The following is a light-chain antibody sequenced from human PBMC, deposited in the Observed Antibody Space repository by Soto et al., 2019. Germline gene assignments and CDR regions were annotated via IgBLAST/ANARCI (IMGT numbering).Light chain of an antibody. V-gene: IGLV2-14*01. Sequence: QSLLTKPASLSGSPGQSITISCTGTSSDVGGYNYVSWYQQHPGKAPELMIYEVSNRPSGVSNRFSGSKSGNTASLTISGLQAEDEADYYCSSYTSSSTLVFGTGTKVTVL. J-gene: IGLJ1*01. CDR2: EVS. CDR1: SSDVGGYNY. CDR3: SSYTSSSTLV.